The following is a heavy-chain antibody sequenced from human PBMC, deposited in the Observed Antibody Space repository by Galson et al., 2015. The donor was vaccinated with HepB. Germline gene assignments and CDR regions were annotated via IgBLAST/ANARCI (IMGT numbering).Heavy chain of an antibody. D-gene: IGHD3-22*01. V-gene: IGHV3-11*06. J-gene: IGHJ6*02. Sequence: LRLSCAASGFTFRDYYMSWIRQAPGKGLEWVSYISSSSSYTNYADSVKGRFTISRDNAKNSLYLQMNSLRAEDTAVYYCASYGSSGYYPVLDVWGQGTTVTVSS. CDR2: ISSSSSYT. CDR3: ASYGSSGYYPVLDV. CDR1: GFTFRDYY.